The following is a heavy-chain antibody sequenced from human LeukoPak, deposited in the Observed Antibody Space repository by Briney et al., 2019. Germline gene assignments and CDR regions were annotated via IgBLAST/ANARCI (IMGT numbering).Heavy chain of an antibody. D-gene: IGHD6-19*01. CDR2: MNPNSGNT. J-gene: IGHJ4*02. CDR3: ARNTKTDLAVAGTFDY. Sequence: ASVKVSCKASGYTFTGYDINWVRQATGQGLEWMGWMNPNSGNTGYAQKFQGRVTITRNTSISTAYMELSSLRSEDTAVYYCARNTKTDLAVAGTFDYWGQGTLVTVSS. V-gene: IGHV1-8*03. CDR1: GYTFTGYD.